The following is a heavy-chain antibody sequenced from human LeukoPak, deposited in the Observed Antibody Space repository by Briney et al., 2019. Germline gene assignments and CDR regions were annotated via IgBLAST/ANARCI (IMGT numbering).Heavy chain of an antibody. J-gene: IGHJ6*02. CDR1: GYTFTGYY. CDR2: INPNSGGT. V-gene: IGHV1-2*02. Sequence: ASVKVSCKASGYTFTGYYMHWVRQAPGQGLEWMGWINPNSGGTNYAQKFQGRVTMTRDTSISTAYMELSRLRSDDTAVYYCAGDQDIVVVVAATPLYYYYGMDVWGQGTTVTVSS. CDR3: AGDQDIVVVVAATPLYYYYGMDV. D-gene: IGHD2-15*01.